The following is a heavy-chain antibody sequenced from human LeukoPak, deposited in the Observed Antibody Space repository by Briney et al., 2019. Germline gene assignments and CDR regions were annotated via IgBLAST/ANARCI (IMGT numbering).Heavy chain of an antibody. V-gene: IGHV3-9*01. CDR1: GFTFDDYA. Sequence: GGSLRLSCAASGFTFDDYAMHWVRQAPGKGLEWVSGISWNSGSIGYADSVKGRFTISRDNAKNSLYLQMNSLRAVDTALYYCAKDTSLEVIHQFDYWGQGNLVTVSS. J-gene: IGHJ4*02. D-gene: IGHD3-22*01. CDR2: ISWNSGSI. CDR3: AKDTSLEVIHQFDY.